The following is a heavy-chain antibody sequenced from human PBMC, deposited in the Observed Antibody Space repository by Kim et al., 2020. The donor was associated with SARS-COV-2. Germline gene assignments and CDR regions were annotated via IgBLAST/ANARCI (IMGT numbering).Heavy chain of an antibody. V-gene: IGHV3-30*04. Sequence: GGSLRLSCAASGFTFSSYAMHWVRQAPGKGLEWVAVISYDGSNKYYADSVKGRFTISRDNSKNTLYLQMNSLRAEDTAVYYCARDGGFGELLYPCFDYWGQGTLVTVSS. CDR2: ISYDGSNK. CDR1: GFTFSSYA. CDR3: ARDGGFGELLYPCFDY. D-gene: IGHD3-10*01. J-gene: IGHJ4*02.